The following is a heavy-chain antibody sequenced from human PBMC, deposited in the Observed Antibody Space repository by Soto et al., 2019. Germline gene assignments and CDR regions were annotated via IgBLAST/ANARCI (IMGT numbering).Heavy chain of an antibody. D-gene: IGHD3-9*01. J-gene: IGHJ4*02. CDR3: ARDPADILTGYPDY. CDR1: GFSFSTCG. Sequence: QPGGSLRLSCEASGFSFSTCGMHWVRQAPGKGLEWVAAIFHDGSEKYYAHSVKGRFAISRDNSKNTLYLQMSSLRAEDTAVYYCARDPADILTGYPDYWGQGTLVTVSS. CDR2: IFHDGSEK. V-gene: IGHV3-33*01.